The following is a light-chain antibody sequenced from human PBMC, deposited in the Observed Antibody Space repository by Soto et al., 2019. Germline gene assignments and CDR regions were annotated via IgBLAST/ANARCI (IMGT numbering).Light chain of an antibody. CDR1: SSDIGGYDH. Sequence: QSALTQPPSASGSPGQSVTISCTGTSSDIGGYDHVSWYQQHPGKAPKVMIYEVTKRPSGVPDRFSGSKAGNTASLTVFGLQAEDEADYYCSSCAGPVWVFGGGTKLTVL. V-gene: IGLV2-8*01. J-gene: IGLJ3*02. CDR3: SSCAGPVWV. CDR2: EVT.